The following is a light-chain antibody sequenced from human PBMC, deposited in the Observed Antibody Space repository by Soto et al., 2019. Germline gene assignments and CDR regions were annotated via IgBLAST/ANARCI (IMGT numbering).Light chain of an antibody. J-gene: IGKJ5*01. CDR1: QSISSK. CDR3: QQRSKWPIT. CDR2: RTS. V-gene: IGKV3-11*01. Sequence: DIVMTQSPATLSVSTGERATLSCRASQSISSKLAWYQQKPGQAPRLLMFRTSSRATGFPARFSGSGSGTDFTLTISSLEPEDFAVYYCQQRSKWPITFGQGTRLEIK.